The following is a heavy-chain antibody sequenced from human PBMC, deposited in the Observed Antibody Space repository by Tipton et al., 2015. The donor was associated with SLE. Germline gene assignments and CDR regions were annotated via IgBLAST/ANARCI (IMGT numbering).Heavy chain of an antibody. D-gene: IGHD3-22*01. CDR2: ISSSSSYI. Sequence: SLRLSCVVSGFTFSRYWMSWVRQAPGKGLEWVSSISSSSSYIYYADSVKGRFTISRDNAKNSLYLQMNSLRAEDTAVYYCARDEDSSGYQGRWFDPWGQGTLVTVSS. J-gene: IGHJ5*02. V-gene: IGHV3-21*01. CDR3: ARDEDSSGYQGRWFDP. CDR1: GFTFSRYW.